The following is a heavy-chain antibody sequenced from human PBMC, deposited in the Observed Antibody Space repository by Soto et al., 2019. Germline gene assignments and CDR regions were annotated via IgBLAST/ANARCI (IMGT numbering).Heavy chain of an antibody. CDR2: IYSSGST. J-gene: IGHJ3*02. D-gene: IGHD6-19*01. CDR1: GGSINTYY. Sequence: SETLSLTCSVSGGSINTYYWSWIRQPPGKGLEWIGYIYSSGSTTYNPSLKSRVTISVDTSKKSFSPKLRSVTAADTAVYYCARSPPIAVAIRSSFDIWGQGTMVNVSS. CDR3: ARSPPIAVAIRSSFDI. V-gene: IGHV4-59*01.